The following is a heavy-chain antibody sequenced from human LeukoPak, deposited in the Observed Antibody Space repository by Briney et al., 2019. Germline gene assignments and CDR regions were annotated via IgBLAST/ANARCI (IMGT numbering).Heavy chain of an antibody. D-gene: IGHD1-26*01. CDR3: ARPIVGATSFGAFDI. Sequence: GESLKISCKGSGYRFTNYWIGWVRQLPGKGLEWMGIIYPGDSDTTYSPSFQGQVTISADKSISTAYLQWSSLKASDTAMYYCARPIVGATSFGAFDIWGQGTMVTVSS. J-gene: IGHJ3*02. V-gene: IGHV5-51*01. CDR2: IYPGDSDT. CDR1: GYRFTNYW.